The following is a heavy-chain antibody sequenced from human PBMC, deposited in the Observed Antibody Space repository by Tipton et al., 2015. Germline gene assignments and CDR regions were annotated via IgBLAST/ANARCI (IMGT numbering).Heavy chain of an antibody. V-gene: IGHV4-39*01. D-gene: IGHD5-12*01. CDR1: GGSINSRSYY. CDR2: IYYSGNT. J-gene: IGHJ3*02. CDR3: ARRRVATGGKAFDI. Sequence: TLSLTCSVSGGSINSRSYYWGWIRQPPGKGLEWIGSIYYSGNTYYNPSVKSRVTISVDMSKSHFSLNLSSVTAADTAVYYCARRRVATGGKAFDIWGQGTMVTVSS.